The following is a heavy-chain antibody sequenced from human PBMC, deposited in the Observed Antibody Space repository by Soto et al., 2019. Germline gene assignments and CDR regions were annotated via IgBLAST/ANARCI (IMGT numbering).Heavy chain of an antibody. CDR3: AGDPRGNFDH. Sequence: QVQLQESGPGLVKPSGTLSLTCAVSGGSISSSNWWSWVRQPPGKGLEWIGEIYHSGSTNYNPSPKSRFPTPVDKSKNQFFINRSCVPAGAPAVYYGAGDPRGNFDHGGQGTPVPVPS. D-gene: IGHD3-10*01. CDR1: GGSISSSNW. V-gene: IGHV4-4*02. CDR2: IYHSGST. J-gene: IGHJ4*02.